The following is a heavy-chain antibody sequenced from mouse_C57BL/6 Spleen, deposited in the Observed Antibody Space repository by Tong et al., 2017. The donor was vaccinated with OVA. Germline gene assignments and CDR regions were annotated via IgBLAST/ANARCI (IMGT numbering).Heavy chain of an antibody. V-gene: IGHV14-1*02. CDR3: ARGVKYFDY. Sequence: EVQLQQSGAELVKPGASVKLSCTASGFNIKDYYMHWVKQRPEQGLEWIGWIDPENGNTIYDPKFQGKASITADTSSNTAYLQLSSLTSEDTAGYYCARGVKYFDYWGQGTTLTVSS. CDR2: IDPENGNT. CDR1: GFNIKDYY. J-gene: IGHJ2*01. D-gene: IGHD1-3*01.